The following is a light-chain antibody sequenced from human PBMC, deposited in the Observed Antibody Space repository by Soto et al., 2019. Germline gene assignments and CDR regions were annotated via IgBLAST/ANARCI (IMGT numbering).Light chain of an antibody. J-gene: IGKJ4*01. CDR2: SAS. CDR1: QSISSN. V-gene: IGKV3-15*01. CDR3: QQYNNGPPLT. Sequence: EIMMTQSPATLSVSPGERATLSCRASQSISSNLAWYQQKPGQAPRLLIYSASTRATGIPARFSGSGSGTEFTLTISSLQSEDFALYYCQQYNNGPPLTFSGGTKVEIK.